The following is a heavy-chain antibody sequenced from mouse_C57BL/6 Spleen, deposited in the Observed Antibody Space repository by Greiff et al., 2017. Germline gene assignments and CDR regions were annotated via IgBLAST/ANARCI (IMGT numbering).Heavy chain of an antibody. J-gene: IGHJ2*01. V-gene: IGHV5-17*01. CDR2: ISSGSSTI. D-gene: IGHD1-1*01. CDR1: GFTFSDYG. CDR3: ARPGSYGFDY. Sequence: DVHLVESGGGLVKPGGSLKLSCAASGFTFSDYGMHWVRQAPEKGLEWVAYISSGSSTIYYADTVKGRFTISRDNAKNTLFLQMTSLRSEDTAMYYCARPGSYGFDYWGQGTTLTVSS.